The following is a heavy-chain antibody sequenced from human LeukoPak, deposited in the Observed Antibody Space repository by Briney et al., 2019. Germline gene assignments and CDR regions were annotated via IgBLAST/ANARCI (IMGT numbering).Heavy chain of an antibody. Sequence: ASVKVSCKASGYTFTSYYMHWVRQAPGQGLEWMGIINPSGGSTSYAQKFQGRVTMTRDTSTSTVYMELSSLRAEDTAVYYCAKYLYPTLTGIDYWGQGTLVTVSS. D-gene: IGHD3-9*01. J-gene: IGHJ4*02. CDR2: INPSGGST. V-gene: IGHV1-46*01. CDR1: GYTFTSYY. CDR3: AKYLYPTLTGIDY.